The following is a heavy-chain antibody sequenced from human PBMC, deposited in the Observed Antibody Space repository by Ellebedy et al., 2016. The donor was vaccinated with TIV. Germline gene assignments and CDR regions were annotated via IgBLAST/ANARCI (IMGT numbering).Heavy chain of an antibody. V-gene: IGHV3-7*01. CDR2: IKKDGSEK. J-gene: IGHJ4*02. CDR1: GFTFSSYA. Sequence: GGSLRLXXAASGFTFSSYAMSWVRQAPGKGLEWVANIKKDGSEKYYVDSLKGRFTISRDNAKNSLYLQMNSLRAEDTAVYYCARILKRDSDTGGYYYDYWGQGTLVTVSS. D-gene: IGHD3-22*01. CDR3: ARILKRDSDTGGYYYDY.